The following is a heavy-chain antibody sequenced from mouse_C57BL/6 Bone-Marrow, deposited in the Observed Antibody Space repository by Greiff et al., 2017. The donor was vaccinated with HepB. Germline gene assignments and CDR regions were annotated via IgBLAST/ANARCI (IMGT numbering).Heavy chain of an antibody. Sequence: VQLQESGAELMKPGASVKISCKATGYTFSNSWIEWINQRPGHGLEWIGEILPGSGSTNYNEKFLGKASFTADTSSNTAYMQLSSLTSDDSAVYYCARRSLLRGYFDCWGQGTTLTVSS. J-gene: IGHJ2*01. CDR3: ARRSLLRGYFDC. D-gene: IGHD1-1*01. CDR1: GYTFSNSW. CDR2: ILPGSGST. V-gene: IGHV1-9*01.